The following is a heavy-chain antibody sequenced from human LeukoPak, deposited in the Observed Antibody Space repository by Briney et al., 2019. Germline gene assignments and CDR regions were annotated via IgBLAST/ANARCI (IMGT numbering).Heavy chain of an antibody. Sequence: ASVRVSCKASGYTFTYYAITWVRQAPGQGLEWMGWTSTYNDGKNYAQSLQGRITMTTDTSTNTAYMELSSLRSDDTAVYYCGAGHPRVDYWGQGTLVTVSS. CDR2: TSTYNDGK. V-gene: IGHV1-18*01. J-gene: IGHJ4*02. CDR1: GYTFTYYA. CDR3: GAGHPRVDY.